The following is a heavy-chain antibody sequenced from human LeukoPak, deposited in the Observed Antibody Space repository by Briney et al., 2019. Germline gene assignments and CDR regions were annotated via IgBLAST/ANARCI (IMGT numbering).Heavy chain of an antibody. V-gene: IGHV3-7*04. D-gene: IGHD5-24*01. Sequence: GGSLRLSCVASGSPFSSYWMTWVRQAPGKGLEWVANIKQDGSKKSCVDSMKGRFTISRDNAKNSLYLQMNSLRAEDTAIYYCTRVGYIDEGIDYWGQGTLVTVSS. CDR3: TRVGYIDEGIDY. J-gene: IGHJ4*02. CDR2: IKQDGSKK. CDR1: GSPFSSYW.